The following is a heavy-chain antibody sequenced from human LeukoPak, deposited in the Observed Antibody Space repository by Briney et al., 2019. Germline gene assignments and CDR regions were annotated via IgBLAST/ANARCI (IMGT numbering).Heavy chain of an antibody. J-gene: IGHJ5*02. V-gene: IGHV3-23*01. CDR2: LSVSGGYT. CDR3: AKRSETGADWFDP. Sequence: GGSLRLSCAASGFAFSSYAMSWVRQAPGEGLEWVSVLSVSGGYTYYADSVKGRFTISRDNSKNTLYLQMNSLRAEDTAVYYCAKRSETGADWFDPWGQGTLVTVSS. D-gene: IGHD3-10*01. CDR1: GFAFSSYA.